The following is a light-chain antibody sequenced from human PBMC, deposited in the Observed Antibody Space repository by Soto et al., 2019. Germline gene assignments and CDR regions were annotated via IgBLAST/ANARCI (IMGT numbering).Light chain of an antibody. V-gene: IGLV1-40*01. J-gene: IGLJ3*02. CDR2: GNS. CDR3: QSYDSSLSGEV. CDR1: SPNVGTNP. Sequence: QSVLTQPPSASGTPGQTVTISCSISSPNVGTNPVSWYQQLPGTAPKLLIYGNSNRPSGVPDRFSGSKSGTSASLAITGLQAENEADYYCQSYDSSLSGEVFGGGTKLTVL.